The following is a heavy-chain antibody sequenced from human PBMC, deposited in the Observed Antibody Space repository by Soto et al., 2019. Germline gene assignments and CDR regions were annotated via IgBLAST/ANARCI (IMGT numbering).Heavy chain of an antibody. CDR3: ARVLVFYGGFDP. Sequence: RGSLSPYCSYIGFSFTDFYMTWLRQAPGKGLEWVSYISSSGSTIYYADSVKGRFTISRDNAKNSLYLQMNSLRAEDTAVYYCARVLVFYGGFDP. CDR1: GFSFTDFY. J-gene: IGHJ5*02. CDR2: ISSSGSTI. V-gene: IGHV3-11*01. D-gene: IGHD2-21*02.